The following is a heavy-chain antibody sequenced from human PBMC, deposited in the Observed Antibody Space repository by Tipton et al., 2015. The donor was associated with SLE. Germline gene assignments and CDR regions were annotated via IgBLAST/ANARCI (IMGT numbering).Heavy chain of an antibody. CDR2: IRSKPKSYTT. Sequence: GSLRLSCAASGFSFSNYGMHWVRQAAGKGLEWVGRIRSKPKSYTTEYAASVKGRFTISRDDSKNSLYLQMNSLKTEDTAVYYCARDLISSAAYFDYWGQGTLVTVSS. CDR1: GFSFSNYG. J-gene: IGHJ4*02. V-gene: IGHV3-72*01. CDR3: ARDLISSAAYFDY. D-gene: IGHD6-13*01.